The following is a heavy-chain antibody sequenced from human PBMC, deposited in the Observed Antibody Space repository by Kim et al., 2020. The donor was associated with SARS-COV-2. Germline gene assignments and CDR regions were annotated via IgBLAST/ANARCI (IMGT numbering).Heavy chain of an antibody. J-gene: IGHJ3*01. CDR1: GFTLSNYW. CDR3: ARAPTLPAGGAFVA. D-gene: IGHD2-15*01. Sequence: GGSLRLSCAVSGFTLSNYWMTWVRQAPGKGLEWVANIKEDGSDKRYVDSVKGRFTISRDNAKRTLSLQMNSLSAEDTAIYYCARAPTLPAGGAFVAWG. CDR2: IKEDGSDK. V-gene: IGHV3-7*01.